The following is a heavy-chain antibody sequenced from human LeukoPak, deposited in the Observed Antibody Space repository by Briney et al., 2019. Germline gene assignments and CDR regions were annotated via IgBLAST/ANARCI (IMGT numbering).Heavy chain of an antibody. V-gene: IGHV3-7*01. D-gene: IGHD6-6*01. Sequence: GGSLRLSCAASGFTFSSYWMTWVRQAPGKGLEWVANINQDGSTKYYVDSVKGRFTISRDNAKNSVYLQVNSLTAEDTALYYCARIGYSSSSLDYWGQGTLVIVSS. CDR2: INQDGSTK. J-gene: IGHJ4*02. CDR1: GFTFSSYW. CDR3: ARIGYSSSSLDY.